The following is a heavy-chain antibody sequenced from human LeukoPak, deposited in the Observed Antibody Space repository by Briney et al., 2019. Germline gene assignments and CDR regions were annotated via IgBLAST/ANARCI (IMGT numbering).Heavy chain of an antibody. D-gene: IGHD5-12*01. J-gene: IGHJ6*02. CDR3: ARGSITSGMDV. V-gene: IGHV4-34*01. Sequence: SETLSLTCAVYGVSFSGYYWSWIRQPPGKGLEWIGEINHSGSTNYNPSLKSRVTISVDTSKNQFSLKLSSVTAADTAVYYCARGSITSGMDVWGQGTTVTVSS. CDR2: INHSGST. CDR1: GVSFSGYY.